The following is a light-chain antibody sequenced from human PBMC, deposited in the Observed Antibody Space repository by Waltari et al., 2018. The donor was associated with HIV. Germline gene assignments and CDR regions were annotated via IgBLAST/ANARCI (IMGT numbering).Light chain of an antibody. CDR3: SSYTSSSTRVV. CDR2: CVT. CDR1: CRAVGGFNI. V-gene: IGLV2-14*03. J-gene: IGLJ2*01. Sequence: HSALTPPAAVSASPGQSITLSCPGTCRAVGGFNILLSYQHHPGKAPKLMIYCVTSRPSGVSNRFSGSKSGNTASLTISGLQAEDEADYDCSSYTSSSTRVVFGGGTKLTVL.